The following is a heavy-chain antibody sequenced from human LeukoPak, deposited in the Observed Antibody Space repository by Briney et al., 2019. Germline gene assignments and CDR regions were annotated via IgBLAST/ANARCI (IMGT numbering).Heavy chain of an antibody. J-gene: IGHJ3*02. CDR3: ASPWEIYDSSGCYAAFDI. CDR1: GFTFSSYS. D-gene: IGHD3-22*01. Sequence: GGSLRLSCAASGFTFSSYSMNWVRQAPGKGLEWVSSISSSSSYIYYADSVKGRFTISRDNAKNTLYLQMNSLRAEDTAVYYCASPWEIYDSSGCYAAFDIWGQGTMVTVSS. CDR2: ISSSSSYI. V-gene: IGHV3-21*01.